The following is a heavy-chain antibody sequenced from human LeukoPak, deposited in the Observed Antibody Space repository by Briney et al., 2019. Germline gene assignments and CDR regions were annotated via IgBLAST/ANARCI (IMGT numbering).Heavy chain of an antibody. Sequence: GGSLRLSCAASGFTFSSYAMSWVRQAPGKGLEWVSATRGSGGSTYYADSVKGRFTISRDNSKNTLYLQMNGLRAEDTAVYYCARAYYYDSSGYYSDYFDCWGQGTLVTVSS. D-gene: IGHD3-22*01. V-gene: IGHV3-23*01. J-gene: IGHJ4*02. CDR3: ARAYYYDSSGYYSDYFDC. CDR1: GFTFSSYA. CDR2: TRGSGGST.